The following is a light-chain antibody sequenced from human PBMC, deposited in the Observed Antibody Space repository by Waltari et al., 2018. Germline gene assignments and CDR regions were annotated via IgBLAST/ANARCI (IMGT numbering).Light chain of an antibody. CDR2: DVS. CDR3: SSYTSSSTVV. Sequence: QSALTQPASVSGSPGQSITISCTGTSSDVGGYNYVSWYQQHPGKAPKRIIYDVSNRPSGVSNRVSGSKSGNTASLTISGLQAEDEADYYCSSYTSSSTVVFGGGTKLTVL. J-gene: IGLJ2*01. CDR1: SSDVGGYNY. V-gene: IGLV2-14*03.